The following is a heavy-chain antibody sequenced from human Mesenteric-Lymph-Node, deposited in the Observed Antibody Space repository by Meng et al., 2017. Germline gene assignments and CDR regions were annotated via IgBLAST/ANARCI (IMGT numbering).Heavy chain of an antibody. CDR1: GFTFDDYA. CDR3: TSGSGAHTIGF. D-gene: IGHD3-10*01. V-gene: IGHV3-9*01. J-gene: IGHJ4*02. CDR2: ISWNSGSI. Sequence: GGSLRLSCAASGFTFDDYAMHWVRQAPGKGLEWVSGISWNSGSIGYADSVKGRFTISRDNAKNSLYLQMNSLRAEDTALYYCTSGSGAHTIGFWGQGALVTVSS.